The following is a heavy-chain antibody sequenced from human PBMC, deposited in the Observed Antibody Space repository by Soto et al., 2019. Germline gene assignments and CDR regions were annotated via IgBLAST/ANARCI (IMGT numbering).Heavy chain of an antibody. Sequence: PSETLSLTCTVSGGSISSYYWIWIRQPPGKGLEWIGYMYYSGSTNYNPSLKSRVTISVDTSKNQFSLKLSSVTAADTAVYYCAREITVTTYSGYFDYWGQGTLVTVSS. V-gene: IGHV4-59*01. CDR1: GGSISSYY. J-gene: IGHJ4*02. CDR2: MYYSGST. CDR3: AREITVTTYSGYFDY. D-gene: IGHD4-17*01.